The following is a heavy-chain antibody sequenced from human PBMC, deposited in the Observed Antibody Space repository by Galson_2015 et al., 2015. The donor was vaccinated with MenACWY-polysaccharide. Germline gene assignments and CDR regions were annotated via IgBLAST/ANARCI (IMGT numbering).Heavy chain of an antibody. CDR2: ISYDATNK. J-gene: IGHJ6*02. V-gene: IGHV3-30-3*01. CDR3: ARDYCSRTSCSGMDV. D-gene: IGHD2-2*01. Sequence: APGKGLEWVAVISYDATNKYYRDSVKGRFTLSRDNSRNTVFLEMNSLRAEDTGLYYCARDYCSRTSCSGMDVWGQGTTVTVSS.